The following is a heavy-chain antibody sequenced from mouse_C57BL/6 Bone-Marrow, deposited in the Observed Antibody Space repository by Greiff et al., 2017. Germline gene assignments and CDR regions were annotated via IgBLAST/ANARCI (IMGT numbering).Heavy chain of an antibody. CDR1: GFTFSSYG. CDR3: ARQALRSGDY. J-gene: IGHJ4*01. Sequence: EVKLVESGGDLVKPGGSLKLSCAASGFTFSSYGMSWVRQTPDKRLEWVATISSGGSYTYSPDSVKGRFTISRDNAKNTLYLQMSSLKSEDTAMYYCARQALRSGDYWGQGTSVTVSS. V-gene: IGHV5-6*01. CDR2: ISSGGSYT.